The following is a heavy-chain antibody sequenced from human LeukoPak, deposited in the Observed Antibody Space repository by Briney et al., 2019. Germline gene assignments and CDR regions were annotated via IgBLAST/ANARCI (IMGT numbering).Heavy chain of an antibody. D-gene: IGHD6-19*01. V-gene: IGHV3-30*18. CDR1: GFTFSSYG. Sequence: GGSLRLSCAASGFTFSSYGMHWVRQAPGKGLEWVAVISYDGSNKYYADSVKGRFTISRDNSKNTLYLQMNSLRAEDTAVYYCAKDQSSGWPHYFDYWGQGTLVTVSS. CDR3: AKDQSSGWPHYFDY. CDR2: ISYDGSNK. J-gene: IGHJ4*02.